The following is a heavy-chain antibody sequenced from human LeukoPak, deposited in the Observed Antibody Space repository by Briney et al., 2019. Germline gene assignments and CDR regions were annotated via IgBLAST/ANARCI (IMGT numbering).Heavy chain of an antibody. V-gene: IGHV4-59*01. J-gene: IGHJ6*02. CDR1: GGSISSYY. D-gene: IGHD6-13*01. CDR3: ARDKLVAAAGTAASKYYYYYYGMDV. Sequence: PSETLSLTYTVSGGSISSYYWSWIRQPPGKGLEWIGYIYYSGSTNYNPSLKSRVTISVDTSKNQFSLKLSSVTAADTAVYYCARDKLVAAAGTAASKYYYYYYGMDVWGQGTTVTVSS. CDR2: IYYSGST.